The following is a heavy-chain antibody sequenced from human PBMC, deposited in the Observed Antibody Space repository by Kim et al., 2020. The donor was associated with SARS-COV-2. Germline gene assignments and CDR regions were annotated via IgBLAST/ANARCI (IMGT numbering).Heavy chain of an antibody. CDR2: ISCSGTT. CDR1: GYTFKNYG. Sequence: GGFLRLSCAASGYTFKNYGLNWIRHAPGRGLEWVASISCSGTTYYADTAKGRFTISRDDDNDSLSLHMDRLQVADTAVYYCAKDRSCGWYTGRGGAVDGWGQGTPVSVSP. D-gene: IGHD6-19*01. V-gene: IGHV3-23*01. J-gene: IGHJ4*02. CDR3: AKDRSCGWYTGRGGAVDG.